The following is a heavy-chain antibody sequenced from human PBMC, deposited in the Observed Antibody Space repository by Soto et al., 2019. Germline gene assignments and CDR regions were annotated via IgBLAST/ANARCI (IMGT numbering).Heavy chain of an antibody. CDR1: GFTFSSYD. CDR3: ARGVLLFFSLRVYYYFGIYV. J-gene: IGHJ6*02. Sequence: GGSLRLSCAASGFTFSSYDMHWVRQATGKGLEWVSTINTAGDTYYPGSVKGRFTISRDNAKNSLYLQMNSLRAEDTAVYYCARGVLLFFSLRVYYYFGIYVSGQWTTVTSP. D-gene: IGHD3-3*01. CDR2: INTAGDT. V-gene: IGHV3-13*01.